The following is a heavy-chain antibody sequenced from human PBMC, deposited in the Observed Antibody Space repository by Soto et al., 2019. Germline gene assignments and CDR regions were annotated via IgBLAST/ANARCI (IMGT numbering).Heavy chain of an antibody. D-gene: IGHD6-19*01. V-gene: IGHV1-18*01. J-gene: IGHJ3*02. CDR2: ISPYNGNT. Sequence: QVQLVQSGAEGKEPGASVKVSCKASGYTFVSYGISWVRQAPGQGLEWMGWISPYNGNTNYAPKFQGRVTMTTDPSTSTVYMELRSLRSDDTAVYYCSRDAQKWLVAAFDIWGQGTMVTVSS. CDR1: GYTFVSYG. CDR3: SRDAQKWLVAAFDI.